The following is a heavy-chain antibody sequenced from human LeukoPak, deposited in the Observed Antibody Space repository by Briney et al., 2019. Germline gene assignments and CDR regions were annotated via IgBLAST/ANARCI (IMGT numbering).Heavy chain of an antibody. J-gene: IGHJ4*02. CDR2: FYYSGST. D-gene: IGHD6-13*01. Sequence: SETLSLTCTVSGGSMSPYHWGWIRQPQGKGLEWIGYFYYSGSTNYSPSLKSRVTISIDTSKNQFSLKLNSVTAADTAVYYCARGSSWSYYFDCWGQGTLVTVSS. CDR1: GGSMSPYH. V-gene: IGHV4-59*01. CDR3: ARGSSWSYYFDC.